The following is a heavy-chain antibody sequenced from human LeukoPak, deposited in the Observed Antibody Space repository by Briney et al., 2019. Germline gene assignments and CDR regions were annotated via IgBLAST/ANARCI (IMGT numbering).Heavy chain of an antibody. Sequence: SETLSLTCTVSVGSISTYYWSWIRQPPGKALEWIGYIYHSGDTKYNPSLKSRLTISVDTSKNQFSLRLNSVTAADTAVYYCARDGYGGVDYWGQGTLVTVSS. CDR2: IYHSGDT. V-gene: IGHV4-59*01. CDR1: VGSISTYY. J-gene: IGHJ4*02. CDR3: ARDGYGGVDY. D-gene: IGHD5-12*01.